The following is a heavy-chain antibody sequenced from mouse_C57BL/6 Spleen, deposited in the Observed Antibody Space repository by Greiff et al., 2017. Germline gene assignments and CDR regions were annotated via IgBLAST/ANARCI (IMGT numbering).Heavy chain of an antibody. D-gene: IGHD1-1*01. CDR2: ISYDGSN. CDR1: GYSITSGYY. J-gene: IGHJ2*01. Sequence: VQLKESGPGLVKPSQSLSLTCSVTGYSITSGYYWNWIRQFPGNKLEWMGYISYDGSNNYNPSLKNRISITRDTSKNQFFLKLNSVTTEDTATYYCARGSTTVVVEDYFDYWGQGTTLTVSS. V-gene: IGHV3-6*01. CDR3: ARGSTTVVVEDYFDY.